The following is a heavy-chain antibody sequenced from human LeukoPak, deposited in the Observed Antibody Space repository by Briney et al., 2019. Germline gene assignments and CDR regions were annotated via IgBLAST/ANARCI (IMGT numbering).Heavy chain of an antibody. V-gene: IGHV4-34*01. D-gene: IGHD3-3*01. J-gene: IGHJ1*01. CDR3: ARGGPPTIFPFQH. CDR1: GGSFCGYY. Sequence: SETLSLTCAVYGGSFCGYYWSWIRQPPGKGLEWIGEINHSGSTNYNPSLKSRVTISVDTSKNQFSLKLSSVTAADTAVYYCARGGPPTIFPFQHWGQGTLVTVSS. CDR2: INHSGST.